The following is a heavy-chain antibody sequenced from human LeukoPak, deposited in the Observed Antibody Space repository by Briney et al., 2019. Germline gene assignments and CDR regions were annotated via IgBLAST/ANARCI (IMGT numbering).Heavy chain of an antibody. CDR3: AELGITMIGGV. Sequence: GGSLRLSCAASGFTFSSYGMSWVRQAPGTGLEWVSYISSSGSTIYYADSVMGRFTISRDNAKNSLYLQMNSLRAEDTAVYYCAELGITMIGGVWGKGTTVTISS. CDR2: ISSSGSTI. V-gene: IGHV3-48*04. J-gene: IGHJ6*04. D-gene: IGHD3-10*02. CDR1: GFTFSSYG.